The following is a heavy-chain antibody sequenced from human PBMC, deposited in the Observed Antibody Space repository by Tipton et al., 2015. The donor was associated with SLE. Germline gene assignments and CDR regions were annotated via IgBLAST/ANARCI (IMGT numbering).Heavy chain of an antibody. V-gene: IGHV3-48*03. D-gene: IGHD6-13*01. CDR1: GFTFSSYE. CDR3: AKEPYSSSWSTPGNYMDV. CDR2: ISSSGSTI. Sequence: GSLRLSCAASGFTFSSYEMNWVRQAPGKGLEWVSYISSSGSTIYYADSVKGRFTISRDNSKNTLYLQMNSLRAEDTAVYYCAKEPYSSSWSTPGNYMDVWGKGTTVTVSS. J-gene: IGHJ6*03.